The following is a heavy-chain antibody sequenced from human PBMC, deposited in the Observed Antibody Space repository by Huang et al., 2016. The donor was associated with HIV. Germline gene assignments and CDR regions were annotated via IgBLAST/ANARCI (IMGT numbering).Heavy chain of an antibody. D-gene: IGHD3-10*01. V-gene: IGHV1-8*01. CDR3: ARGFGINYNHEAFDV. CDR1: GYTFTNYD. Sequence: QIQLAQSGAEVKKPGASVKVSCKASGYTFTNYDINWGRQASGQGLEWMGWMNPKSGNGGYTKKFQGRVAILRNSSINTSYLEVTSLTSEDTAVYYCARGFGINYNHEAFDVWGQGTMVTVSS. CDR2: MNPKSGNG. J-gene: IGHJ3*01.